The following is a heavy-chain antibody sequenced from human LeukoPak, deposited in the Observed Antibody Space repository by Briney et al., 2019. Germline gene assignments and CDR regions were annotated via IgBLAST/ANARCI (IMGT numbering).Heavy chain of an antibody. Sequence: PGGSLRLSCAASGFTFSSYAMSWVRQAPGKGLEWVSGISGGGGTTFYADSVKGRFTISRDNSKNTLYLQMNSLRVEDTAVYYCENANREYITVDYWGQGTLVTVSS. J-gene: IGHJ4*02. V-gene: IGHV3-23*01. CDR3: ENANREYITVDY. D-gene: IGHD1/OR15-1a*01. CDR1: GFTFSSYA. CDR2: ISGGGGTT.